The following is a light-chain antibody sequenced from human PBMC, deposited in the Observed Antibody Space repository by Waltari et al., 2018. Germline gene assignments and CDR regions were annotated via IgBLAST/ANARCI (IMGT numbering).Light chain of an antibody. V-gene: IGLV1-44*01. Sequence: QSVLTQPPSASGTPGQRVTISCSGSSSNIGSNTVNWYQQLPGTAPKLLIYSNNQRPSGFPDRFSGSKSGTSAARAISGLQSEDEADYYCAAWDDSLNGPVVFGGGTKLTVL. CDR3: AAWDDSLNGPVV. J-gene: IGLJ2*01. CDR1: SSNIGSNT. CDR2: SNN.